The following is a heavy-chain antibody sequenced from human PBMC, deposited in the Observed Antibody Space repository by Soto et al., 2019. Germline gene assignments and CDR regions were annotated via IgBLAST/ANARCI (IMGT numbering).Heavy chain of an antibody. Sequence: QVQLVESGGGVVQPGRSLRLSCVVSGFTFSTYGMHWVRQTPGKGLEWVAVVSYDGTYKYYADSVKGRFTISRDNSKNTMYVQENSLTVEDTAMYYLAKDPTPFYYYANDGPQKWFGPWGQVTLCTV. CDR3: AKDPTPFYYYANDGPQKWFGP. CDR2: VSYDGTYK. CDR1: GFTFSTYG. V-gene: IGHV3-30*18. D-gene: IGHD2-8*01. J-gene: IGHJ5*02.